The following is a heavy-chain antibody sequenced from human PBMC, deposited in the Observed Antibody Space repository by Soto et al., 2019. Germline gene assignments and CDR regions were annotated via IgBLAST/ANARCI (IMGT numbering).Heavy chain of an antibody. V-gene: IGHV4-30-2*01. CDR3: ARVSGSYYYGMDV. CDR2: IYHSVST. J-gene: IGHJ6*02. Sequence: PSETLSLTCAVSGGSISSGGYSWSWIRQPPGKGLECIGYIYHSVSTYYNPSLKSRVTISVDRSKNQFSLKLSSVTAADTAVYSCARVSGSYYYGMDVWGQGTTVTVSS. D-gene: IGHD3-10*01. CDR1: GGSISSGGYS.